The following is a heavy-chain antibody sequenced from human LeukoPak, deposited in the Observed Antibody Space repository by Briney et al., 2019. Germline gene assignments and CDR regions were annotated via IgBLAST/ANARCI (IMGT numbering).Heavy chain of an antibody. CDR3: ARLATMIVVVTHDAFDI. CDR2: IYYSGST. J-gene: IGHJ3*02. CDR1: GGSISSSSYY. D-gene: IGHD3-22*01. V-gene: IGHV4-39*01. Sequence: SETLSLTCTVSGGSISSSSYYWGWIRQPPGKGLEWIGSIYYSGSTYYNPSLKSRVTISVDTSKNQFSLKLSSVTAADTAVYYRARLATMIVVVTHDAFDIWGQGTMVTVSS.